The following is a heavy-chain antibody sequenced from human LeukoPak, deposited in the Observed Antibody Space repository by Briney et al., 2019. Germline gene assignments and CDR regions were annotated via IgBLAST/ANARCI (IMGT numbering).Heavy chain of an antibody. J-gene: IGHJ3*02. CDR2: IYTSGST. CDR1: GGSISSYY. Sequence: PSETLSLTCTVSGGSISSYYWSWVRQPAGKGLEWIGRIYTSGSTNYNPSLKSRVTMSVDTSKNQFSLQLNFVTAADTAMYYCARDETAASFDIWGQGTVVTVSS. V-gene: IGHV4-4*07. D-gene: IGHD6-13*01. CDR3: ARDETAASFDI.